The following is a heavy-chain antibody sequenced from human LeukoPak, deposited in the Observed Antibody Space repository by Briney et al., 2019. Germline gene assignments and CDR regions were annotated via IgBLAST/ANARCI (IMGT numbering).Heavy chain of an antibody. V-gene: IGHV3-21*01. CDR2: ISCSSSYI. J-gene: IGHJ4*02. CDR1: GFTFSSYS. D-gene: IGHD1-26*01. CDR3: ARGSGRSYLPFDY. Sequence: GGSLRLSCAASGFTFSSYSMNWVRQAPGKGLEWVSSISCSSSYIYYADSVKGRFTISRDNAKNSLYLQMNSLRAEDTAMYYCARGSGRSYLPFDYWGQGTLVTVSS.